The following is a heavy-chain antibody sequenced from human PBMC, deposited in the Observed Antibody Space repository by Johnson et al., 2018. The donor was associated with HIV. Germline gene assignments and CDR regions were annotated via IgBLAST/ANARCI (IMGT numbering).Heavy chain of an antibody. V-gene: IGHV3-30*02. D-gene: IGHD3-16*01. CDR2: IRYDGSNK. Sequence: QEQLVESGGGVVQPGRSLRLSCAASGFTFSSYGMHWVRQAPGKGLEWVTFIRYDGSNKYYADSVKGRFTISRDNSKNTLYLQMNSLRAEDTAVYYCAKGEWGAGTDAFDIWGQGTMVTVSS. CDR3: AKGEWGAGTDAFDI. J-gene: IGHJ3*02. CDR1: GFTFSSYG.